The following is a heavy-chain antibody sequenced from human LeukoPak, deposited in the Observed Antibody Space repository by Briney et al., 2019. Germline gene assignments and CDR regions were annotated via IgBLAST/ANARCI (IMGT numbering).Heavy chain of an antibody. CDR3: AKYIAAAGTVY. CDR2: ISGSGGST. V-gene: IGHV3-23*01. J-gene: IGHJ4*02. D-gene: IGHD6-13*01. CDR1: GFTFSIYA. Sequence: GGSLRLSCAASGFTFSIYAMSWVRQAPGKGLEWVSGISGSGGSTYYADSVKGRFTISRDNSKNTLYLQMSSLRAEDTAVYYYAKYIAAAGTVYWGQGTLVTVSS.